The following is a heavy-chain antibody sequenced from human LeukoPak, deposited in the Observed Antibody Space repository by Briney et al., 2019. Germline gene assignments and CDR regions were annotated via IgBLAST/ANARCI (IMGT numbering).Heavy chain of an antibody. Sequence: HPGGPLRLSCAASGFTFSSYAMHWVRQAPGKGLEWVAVISYDGSNKYYADSVKGRFTISRDNSKNTLYLQMNSLRAEDTAVYYCARVLSISYCGGDCYSENFDYWGQGTLVTVSS. V-gene: IGHV3-30-3*01. CDR2: ISYDGSNK. CDR3: ARVLSISYCGGDCYSENFDY. J-gene: IGHJ4*02. D-gene: IGHD2-21*02. CDR1: GFTFSSYA.